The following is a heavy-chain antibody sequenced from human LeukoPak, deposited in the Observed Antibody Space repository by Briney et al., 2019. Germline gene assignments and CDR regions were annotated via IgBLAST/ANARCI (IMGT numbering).Heavy chain of an antibody. CDR3: ARGRYSSSWNRFDY. CDR1: GGSFSGYY. Sequence: SETLSLTCAVYGGSFSGYYWSWIRQPPGKGLEWIGEINHSGSTNYNPSLKSRVTISVDTSKNQSSLKLSSVTAADTAVYYCARGRYSSSWNRFDYWGQGTLVTVSS. V-gene: IGHV4-34*01. J-gene: IGHJ4*02. D-gene: IGHD6-13*01. CDR2: INHSGST.